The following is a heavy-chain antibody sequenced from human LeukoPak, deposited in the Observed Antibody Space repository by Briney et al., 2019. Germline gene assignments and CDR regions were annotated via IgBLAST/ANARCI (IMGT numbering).Heavy chain of an antibody. Sequence: SETLSLACTVSSASITSSPYFWGWIRQSPGKGLEWIGSISYSGTTYYNPSLKSRVTISVDTSKNQFSLKLNSVTAADTAVFYCAANSADYNTLGSSYKVWGQGTLVTVSS. D-gene: IGHD3-10*01. V-gene: IGHV4-39*01. J-gene: IGHJ4*02. CDR3: AANSADYNTLGSSYKV. CDR1: SASITSSPYF. CDR2: ISYSGTT.